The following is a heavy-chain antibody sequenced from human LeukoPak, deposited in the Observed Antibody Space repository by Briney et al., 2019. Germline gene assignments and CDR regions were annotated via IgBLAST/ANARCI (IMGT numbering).Heavy chain of an antibody. J-gene: IGHJ3*02. V-gene: IGHV3-53*01. CDR1: GFAVSSNY. Sequence: GGSLRLSCAASGFAVSSNYMSWVRQAPGKGLEWVSIIYSGLSTYYADSVRGRFTISRDNSKNTLYLQMNTLRAEDTAVHYCASGIAVNAFDIWGQGTMVTVSS. CDR3: ASGIAVNAFDI. CDR2: IYSGLST. D-gene: IGHD6-19*01.